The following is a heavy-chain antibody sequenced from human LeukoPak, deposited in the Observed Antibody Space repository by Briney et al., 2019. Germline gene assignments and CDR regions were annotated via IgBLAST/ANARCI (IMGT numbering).Heavy chain of an antibody. Sequence: SETLSLTCTVSGGSISSSSYYWGWIRQPPGKGLEWIGNMYHSGSTNYNPSLKSRVTISVDTSKNQFFLKLSSVTAADTAVYYCARSGYYDSSGYFDYWGQGTLVTVSS. D-gene: IGHD3-22*01. CDR1: GGSISSSSYY. V-gene: IGHV4-39*07. J-gene: IGHJ4*02. CDR3: ARSGYYDSSGYFDY. CDR2: MYHSGST.